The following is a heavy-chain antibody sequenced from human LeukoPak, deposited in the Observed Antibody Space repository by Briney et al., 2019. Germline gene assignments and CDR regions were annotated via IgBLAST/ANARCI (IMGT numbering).Heavy chain of an antibody. CDR1: GGTFSSYA. D-gene: IGHD6-6*01. J-gene: IGHJ4*02. Sequence: GASVKVSCKASGGTFSSYAISWVRQAPGQGLEWMGGIIPIFGTANYAQKFQGRVTITADESTSTAYMELSSLRSEDTAVYYCARVGDIAARQIDYWGQGTLVTVSS. V-gene: IGHV1-69*13. CDR3: ARVGDIAARQIDY. CDR2: IIPIFGTA.